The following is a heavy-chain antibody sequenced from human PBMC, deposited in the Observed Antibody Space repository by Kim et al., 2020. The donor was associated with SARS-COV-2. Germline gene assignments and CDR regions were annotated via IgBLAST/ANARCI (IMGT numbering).Heavy chain of an antibody. CDR1: GFTFSSYS. J-gene: IGHJ6*02. V-gene: IGHV3-48*02. Sequence: GGSLRLSCAASGFTFSSYSMNWVRQAPGKGLEWVSYISSSSSTIYYADSVKGRFTISRDNAKNSLYLQMNSLRDEDTAVYYCARGGWELSPPWFYYYYGMDVWDQGTTVTVSS. CDR2: ISSSSSTI. CDR3: ARGGWELSPPWFYYYYGMDV. D-gene: IGHD1-26*01.